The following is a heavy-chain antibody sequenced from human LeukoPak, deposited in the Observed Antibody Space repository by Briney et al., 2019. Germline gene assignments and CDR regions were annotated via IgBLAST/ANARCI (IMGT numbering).Heavy chain of an antibody. Sequence: SETLSLTCTVSGGSISSYYWSWIRQPPGKGLEWIGFIHQSGSTEYNPYLKSRVTMSLETSTNKFSLKMSTVTAADTAVYYCSREQYTSGGSGWFGMDVWVQGTTVTVSS. D-gene: IGHD6-19*01. CDR3: SREQYTSGGSGWFGMDV. J-gene: IGHJ6*02. CDR2: IHQSGST. CDR1: GGSISSYY. V-gene: IGHV4-59*01.